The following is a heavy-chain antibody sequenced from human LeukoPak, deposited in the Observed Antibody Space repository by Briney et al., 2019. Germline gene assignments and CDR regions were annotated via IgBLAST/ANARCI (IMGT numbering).Heavy chain of an antibody. D-gene: IGHD3-3*01. CDR1: GFTFSNYG. Sequence: PGGTLRLSCAASGFTFSNYGMSWVRQAPGKGLEWVSGMSGSGGSTYYADSVKGRFTISRDNAKNSLYLQMNSLRAEDTAVYYCARDRTSDYDFWSGYDYYYMDVWGKGTTVTVSS. CDR2: MSGSGGST. CDR3: ARDRTSDYDFWSGYDYYYMDV. J-gene: IGHJ6*03. V-gene: IGHV3-23*01.